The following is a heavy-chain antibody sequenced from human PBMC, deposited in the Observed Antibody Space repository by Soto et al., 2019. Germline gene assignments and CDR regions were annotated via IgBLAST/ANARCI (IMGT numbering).Heavy chain of an antibody. Sequence: PSETLSLTCTVSGGSISSYYWSWIRQPPGKGLEWIGYIYYSGSTNYNPSLKSRVTISVDTSKNQFSLKLSSVTAADTAVYYCASVGYDFWSGSRDYYYYYYMDVWGKGTTVTVSS. J-gene: IGHJ6*03. CDR2: IYYSGST. V-gene: IGHV4-59*01. CDR1: GGSISSYY. CDR3: ASVGYDFWSGSRDYYYYYYMDV. D-gene: IGHD3-3*01.